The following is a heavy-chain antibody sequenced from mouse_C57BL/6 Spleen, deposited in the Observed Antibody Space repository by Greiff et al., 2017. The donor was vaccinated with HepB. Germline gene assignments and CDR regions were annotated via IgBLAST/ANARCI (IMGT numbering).Heavy chain of an antibody. CDR1: GYAFSSSW. CDR2: IYPGDGDT. CDR3: ASHYGSTYYYAMDY. Sequence: VQLVESGPELVKPGASVKISCKASGYAFSSSWMNWVKQRPGKGLEWIGRIYPGDGDTNYNGKFKGKATLTADKSSSTAYMQLSSLTSEDSAFYFCASHYGSTYYYAMDYWGQGTSVTVSS. D-gene: IGHD1-1*01. J-gene: IGHJ4*01. V-gene: IGHV1-82*01.